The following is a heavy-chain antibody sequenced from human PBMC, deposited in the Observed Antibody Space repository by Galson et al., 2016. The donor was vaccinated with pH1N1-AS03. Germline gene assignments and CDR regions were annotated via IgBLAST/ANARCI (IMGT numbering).Heavy chain of an antibody. D-gene: IGHD2-15*01. Sequence: SVKVSCKASGYTFTNFGVIWVRQAPGQGLECVGWISAYSGNTNYAQNVAGRVTMTTDKSTSTVYMELRSLRSDDTAVYYCARDRGFRPDTFDIWGQGTWVTVSS. V-gene: IGHV1-18*01. J-gene: IGHJ3*02. CDR1: GYTFTNFG. CDR3: ARDRGFRPDTFDI. CDR2: ISAYSGNT.